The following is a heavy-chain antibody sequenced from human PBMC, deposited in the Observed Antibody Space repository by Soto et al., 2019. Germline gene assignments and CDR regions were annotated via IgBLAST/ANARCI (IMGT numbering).Heavy chain of an antibody. V-gene: IGHV5-51*01. CDR3: ARTDGYEIEF. D-gene: IGHD2-21*01. CDR2: IYPGDSDT. J-gene: IGHJ4*02. CDR1: GYSFARYL. Sequence: GWALKISFQGSGYSFARYLIACVRQMPGKGLEWMGSIYPGDSDTTNSPSFQGQVTMSVEKSITTVYLQWSSLKASDTAMYYCARTDGYEIEFWGQGHRVTVT.